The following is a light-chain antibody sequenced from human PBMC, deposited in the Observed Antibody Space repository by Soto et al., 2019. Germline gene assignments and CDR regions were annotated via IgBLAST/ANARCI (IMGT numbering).Light chain of an antibody. CDR3: QHRTNWPPAIT. V-gene: IGKV3-11*01. CDR1: QSSSTY. J-gene: IGKJ5*01. CDR2: DAS. Sequence: DIVLTQSPATLSLSPGERATLSCRASQSSSTYIAWYQQKPGQAPRLLIYDASQRAAGIPDRFSGSGSGTDFSLTISGLEREDFGVYYCQHRTNWPPAITFGHGTRLEIK.